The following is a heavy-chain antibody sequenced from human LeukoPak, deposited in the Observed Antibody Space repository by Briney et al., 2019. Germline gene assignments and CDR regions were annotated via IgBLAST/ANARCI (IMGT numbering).Heavy chain of an antibody. CDR1: GYTFTNYG. CDR2: ISAYNGNT. V-gene: IGHV1-18*01. J-gene: IGHJ5*02. CDR3: ARMDKNYYGSGENWFDP. D-gene: IGHD3-10*01. Sequence: ASVKVSCKASGYTFTNYGINWLRQAPGQGLEWMGWISAYNGNTNYAQRLQGRVTMTRNTSISTAYMELSSLRSEDTAVYYCARMDKNYYGSGENWFDPWGQGTLVTVSS.